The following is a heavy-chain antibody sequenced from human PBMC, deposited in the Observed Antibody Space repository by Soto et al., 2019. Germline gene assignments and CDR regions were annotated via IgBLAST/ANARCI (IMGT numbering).Heavy chain of an antibody. J-gene: IGHJ6*02. CDR2: SSPIFGTA. CDR1: GGSFRRYS. CDR3: ARDDILAGYVLASTGMDI. Sequence: SVHVSHKGCGGSFRRYSIIWVRQAPAQGLERMGGSSPIFGTAKYAQTFKGRATITADKSKRTAYMELTSLRSEDTPAYYWARDDILAGYVLASTGMDIGGQGPRSTFS. V-gene: IGHV1-69*06. D-gene: IGHD3-9*01.